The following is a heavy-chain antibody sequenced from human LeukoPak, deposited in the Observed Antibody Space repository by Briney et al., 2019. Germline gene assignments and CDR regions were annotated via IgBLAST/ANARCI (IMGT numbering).Heavy chain of an antibody. CDR3: ARAPAGTLDL. V-gene: IGHV1-46*01. Sequence: ASVKVSCKASGYTFTSYYMHWVRQAPGQGLEWMGIINPSGGSTSYAQKFQGRVTVTCDTSTSTAYLELWSLKLEDTAMYYCARAPAGTLDLWGQGTLVTVSS. D-gene: IGHD6-13*01. CDR1: GYTFTSYY. J-gene: IGHJ5*02. CDR2: INPSGGST.